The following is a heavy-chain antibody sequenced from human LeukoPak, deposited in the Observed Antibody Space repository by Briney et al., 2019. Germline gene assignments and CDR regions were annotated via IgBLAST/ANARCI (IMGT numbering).Heavy chain of an antibody. J-gene: IGHJ1*01. CDR1: GFTFDKYA. CDR3: ARAYKDRSLAGKKEFFQH. CDR2: IRRDSGTT. V-gene: IGHV3-9*01. D-gene: IGHD6-19*01. Sequence: QTGGSLRHSCAASGFTFDKYARNWVRPDPGKGLEWISLIRRDSGTTSYADPVRGRFTISRDNANNFLYLQMNSLRAEDTALYYCARAYKDRSLAGKKEFFQHWGQGTLVTVSS.